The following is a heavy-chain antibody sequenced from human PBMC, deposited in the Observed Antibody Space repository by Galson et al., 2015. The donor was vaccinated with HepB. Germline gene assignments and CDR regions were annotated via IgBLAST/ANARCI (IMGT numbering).Heavy chain of an antibody. V-gene: IGHV1-69*10. CDR2: IIPILGIA. D-gene: IGHD2-2*01. J-gene: IGHJ6*03. CDR1: GGTFSSYA. Sequence: SVKVSCKASGGTFSSYAISWVRQAPGQGLEWMGGIIPILGIANYAQKFQGRVTITADKSTSTAYMELSSLRSEDTAVYYCAVGYCSSTSCPLPGYYYYMDVWGKGTTVTVSS. CDR3: AVGYCSSTSCPLPGYYYYMDV.